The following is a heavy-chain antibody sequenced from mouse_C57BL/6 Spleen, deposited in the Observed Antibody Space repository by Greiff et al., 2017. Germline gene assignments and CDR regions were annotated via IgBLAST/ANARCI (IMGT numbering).Heavy chain of an antibody. V-gene: IGHV1-15*01. J-gene: IGHJ1*03. D-gene: IGHD1-1*01. CDR2: IDPETGGT. CDR3: TRDTTVVSTTYFDV. Sequence: QVQLQQSGAELVRPGASVTLSCKASGYTFTDYEMHWVKQTPVHGLEWIGAIDPETGGTAYNQKFKGKAILTADKSSSTAYMELRSLTSEDSAVYYCTRDTTVVSTTYFDVWGTGTTVTVSS. CDR1: GYTFTDYE.